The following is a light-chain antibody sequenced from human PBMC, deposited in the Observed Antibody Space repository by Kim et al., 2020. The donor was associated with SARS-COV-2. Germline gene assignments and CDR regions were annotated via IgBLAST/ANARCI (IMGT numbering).Light chain of an antibody. CDR3: QQYDTSWT. J-gene: IGKJ1*01. CDR2: EAS. CDR1: RSIGSW. Sequence: SACVGDRVTSTCRASRSIGSWLAWYQQQPGKAPNLLIYEASSLKSGVPSRFSGSGSGTEFTLTISSLQPEDFATYYCQQYDTSWTFGQGTKVDIK. V-gene: IGKV1-5*03.